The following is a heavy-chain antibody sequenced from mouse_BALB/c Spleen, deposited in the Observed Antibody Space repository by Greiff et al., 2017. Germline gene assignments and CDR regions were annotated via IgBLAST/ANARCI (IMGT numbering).Heavy chain of an antibody. Sequence: EVNVVESGGGLVKPGGSLKLSCAASGFTFSSYAMSWVRQTPEKRLEWVASISSGGSTYYPDSVKGRFTISRDNARNILYLQMSSLRSEDTAMYYCARGIVGYAMDYWGQGTSVTVAS. CDR1: GFTFSSYA. CDR2: ISSGGST. V-gene: IGHV5-6-5*01. CDR3: ARGIVGYAMDY. J-gene: IGHJ4*01.